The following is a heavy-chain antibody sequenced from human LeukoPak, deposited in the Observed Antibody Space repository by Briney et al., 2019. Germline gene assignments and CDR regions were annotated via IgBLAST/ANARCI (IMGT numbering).Heavy chain of an antibody. Sequence: SSVKVSCKASGGTFSSYTISWVRQAPGQGLEWMGRIIPILGIANYAQKFQGRVTITADKSTSTAYMELSSVRSEDTAVYYCARGRDDFWSGYDYWGQGTLVTVSS. CDR2: IIPILGIA. CDR3: ARGRDDFWSGYDY. V-gene: IGHV1-69*02. CDR1: GGTFSSYT. D-gene: IGHD3-3*01. J-gene: IGHJ4*02.